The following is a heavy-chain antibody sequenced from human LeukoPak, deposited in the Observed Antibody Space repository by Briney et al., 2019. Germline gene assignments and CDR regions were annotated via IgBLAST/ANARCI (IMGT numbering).Heavy chain of an antibody. V-gene: IGHV3-74*01. Sequence: PGGSLRLSCVASGFTFSSYWMHWVRQDPRKGLVWVSRINGDGRNINYADSVRGRFTISRDNAKNTLYLQMNSLRAEDTAVYYCAKDPSTMIVVVITHFDYWGQGTLVTVSS. CDR3: AKDPSTMIVVVITHFDY. D-gene: IGHD3-22*01. J-gene: IGHJ4*02. CDR1: GFTFSSYW. CDR2: INGDGRNI.